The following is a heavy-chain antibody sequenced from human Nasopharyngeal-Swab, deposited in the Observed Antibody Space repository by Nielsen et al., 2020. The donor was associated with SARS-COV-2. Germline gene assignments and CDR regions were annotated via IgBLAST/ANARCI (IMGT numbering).Heavy chain of an antibody. J-gene: IGHJ4*02. D-gene: IGHD4-17*01. CDR1: GFSLSTSGMC. CDR2: IDWDNDK. V-gene: IGHV2-70*11. Sequence: SGPTLVKPTQTLTLTCTFSGFSLSTSGMCVSWIRQPPGKALEWLARIDWDNDKYYSTSLKTRLTISKDTSKNQVVLTMTNMDPVDTATYYCARIQTTVSHYYIDYWGQGTLVTVSS. CDR3: ARIQTTVSHYYIDY.